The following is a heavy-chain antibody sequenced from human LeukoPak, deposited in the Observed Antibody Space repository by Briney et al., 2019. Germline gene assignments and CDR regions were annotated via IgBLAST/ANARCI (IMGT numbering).Heavy chain of an antibody. J-gene: IGHJ5*02. V-gene: IGHV1-18*01. CDR1: GYTFTSYG. Sequence: VASVKVSCKASGYTFTSYGISWVRQAPGQGLEWMGWISAYNGNTNYAQKLQGRVTMTTDTSTSTANMELRSLRSDDTAVYYCARDGDCSSTSCYEGDSGNWFDPWGQGTLVTVSS. CDR2: ISAYNGNT. CDR3: ARDGDCSSTSCYEGDSGNWFDP. D-gene: IGHD2-2*01.